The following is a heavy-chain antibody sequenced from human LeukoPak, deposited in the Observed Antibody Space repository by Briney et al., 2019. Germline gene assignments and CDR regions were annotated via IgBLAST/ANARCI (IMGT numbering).Heavy chain of an antibody. V-gene: IGHV3-23*01. CDR2: ISVTGDIT. CDR3: AKRVGPNSGNFDY. D-gene: IGHD1-26*01. Sequence: GGSLRLSCAASGFXFSCYAISWVRQAPGKGLQWVSAISVTGDITYYADSVRGRFTISRDDSNNTLYLQMHSLRAEDTAVYYCAKRVGPNSGNFDYWGQGTLVTVSS. CDR1: GFXFSCYA. J-gene: IGHJ4*02.